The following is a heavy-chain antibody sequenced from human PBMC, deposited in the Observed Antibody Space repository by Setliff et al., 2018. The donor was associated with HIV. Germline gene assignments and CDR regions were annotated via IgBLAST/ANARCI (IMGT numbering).Heavy chain of an antibody. D-gene: IGHD5-18*01. CDR1: GGSFSAYY. Sequence: SETLSLTCAVYGGSFSAYYWSWIRQTPGKGLEWIGEINHSGGTNYNPSLKSRVTMSVDTSKNQFSLKLSSVTAADTAVFYCARGGYSYGFGRHRAYFQYWGQGTRVTV. CDR3: ARGGYSYGFGRHRAYFQY. J-gene: IGHJ1*01. V-gene: IGHV4-34*01. CDR2: INHSGGT.